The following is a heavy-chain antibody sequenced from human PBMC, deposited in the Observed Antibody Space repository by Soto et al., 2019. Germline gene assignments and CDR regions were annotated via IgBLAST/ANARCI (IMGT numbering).Heavy chain of an antibody. J-gene: IGHJ5*02. CDR1: GGTFSSYA. CDR3: ARERGTILMKNNWFDP. Sequence: QVQLVQSGAEVKKPGSSVKVSCKTSGGTFSSYAISWVRQAPGQGLEWMGGIIPIFGTANYAQKFQGRVTITADKSTSTAYMELSSLRSEDTALYYCARERGTILMKNNWFDPWGQGTLVTVSS. CDR2: IIPIFGTA. V-gene: IGHV1-69*06. D-gene: IGHD3-3*01.